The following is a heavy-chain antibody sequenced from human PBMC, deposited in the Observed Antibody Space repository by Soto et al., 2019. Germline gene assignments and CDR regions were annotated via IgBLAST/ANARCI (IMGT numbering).Heavy chain of an antibody. Sequence: QVQLVQSGAEEKKPGASVKVSCKASGYTFTSYAMHWVRQAPGQRLEWMGWINAGNGNTKYSQKFQGRVTITRDTSPSTAYMELSSLRSEHTAVYYWARAWSSGPTDYWGQGTLVTVSS. CDR1: GYTFTSYA. D-gene: IGHD6-19*01. CDR2: INAGNGNT. CDR3: ARAWSSGPTDY. V-gene: IGHV1-3*05. J-gene: IGHJ4*02.